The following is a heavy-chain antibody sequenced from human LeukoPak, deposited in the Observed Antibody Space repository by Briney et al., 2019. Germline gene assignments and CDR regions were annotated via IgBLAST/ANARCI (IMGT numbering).Heavy chain of an antibody. CDR2: ISGSGGST. V-gene: IGHV3-23*01. CDR3: AREGEGGNSFDY. D-gene: IGHD4-23*01. Sequence: PGGSLRLSCAASGFTFSSYAMSWVRQAPGKGLEWVSAISGSGGSTYYADSVKGRFTISRENAKNSLYLQMNSLRAGDTAVYYCAREGEGGNSFDYWGQGTLVTVSS. CDR1: GFTFSSYA. J-gene: IGHJ4*02.